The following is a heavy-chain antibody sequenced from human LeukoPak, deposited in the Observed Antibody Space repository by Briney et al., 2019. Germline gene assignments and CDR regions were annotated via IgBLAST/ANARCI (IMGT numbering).Heavy chain of an antibody. CDR3: ARDSVAGKGLDY. CDR2: ICSGGIK. V-gene: IGHV3-53*01. D-gene: IGHD6-19*01. J-gene: IGHJ4*02. CDR1: GFTVSNNY. Sequence: GGSLRLSCAASGFTVSNNYMNWVRRAPGKGREGVSVICSGGIKYYADYVKGRFTISRANSQNTLSLPMNSLRAEDTAVYYCARDSVAGKGLDYWGQGTLVTVSS.